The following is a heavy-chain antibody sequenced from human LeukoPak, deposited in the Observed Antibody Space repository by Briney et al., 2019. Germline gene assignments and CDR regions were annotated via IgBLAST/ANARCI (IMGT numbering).Heavy chain of an antibody. CDR2: IYHSGST. CDR3: ARDNYDFWSGYYGGKGYFDY. V-gene: IGHV4-38-2*02. CDR1: RYSISSGYY. D-gene: IGHD3-3*01. J-gene: IGHJ4*02. Sequence: SETLSLTCTVSRYSISSGYYWGWIRQPPGKGLEWIGSIYHSGSTYYNPSLKSRVTISVDTSQNQFSLKLSSVTAADTAVYYCARDNYDFWSGYYGGKGYFDYWGQGTLVTVS.